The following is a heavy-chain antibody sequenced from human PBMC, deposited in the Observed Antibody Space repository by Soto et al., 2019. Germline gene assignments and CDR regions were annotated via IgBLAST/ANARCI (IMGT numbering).Heavy chain of an antibody. D-gene: IGHD2-2*01. Sequence: QVQLQESGPGLVKPSETLSITCTVSGGSISSYYWSWIRQPAGKGLEWIGRIYTSGSTNYNPSLKSRVTMSVDTSKNQFSLKLSSVTAADTAVYYCARDSGLVPAAPGGWWFDPWGQGTLVTVSS. CDR2: IYTSGST. V-gene: IGHV4-4*07. J-gene: IGHJ5*02. CDR3: ARDSGLVPAAPGGWWFDP. CDR1: GGSISSYY.